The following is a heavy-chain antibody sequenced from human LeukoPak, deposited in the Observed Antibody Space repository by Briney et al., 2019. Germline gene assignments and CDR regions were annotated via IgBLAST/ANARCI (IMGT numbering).Heavy chain of an antibody. V-gene: IGHV4-39*07. D-gene: IGHD3-22*01. CDR3: ARAPHFFDSSGSRYYFDH. J-gene: IGHJ4*02. CDR1: GGSIRSTTYY. Sequence: TSETLSLTCTVSGGSIRSTTYYWGWIRQPPGKGLEWIGSIYYSGNTYYSPSLMSRVTISVDTSKNQFSLNLSSVTAADTAMYYCARAPHFFDSSGSRYYFDHWGQGALVTVSS. CDR2: IYYSGNT.